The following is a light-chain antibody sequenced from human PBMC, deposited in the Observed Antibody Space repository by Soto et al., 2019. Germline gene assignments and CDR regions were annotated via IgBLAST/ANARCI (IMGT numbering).Light chain of an antibody. CDR3: CSYAGSDTMI. CDR2: EGT. CDR1: SSDVGGYDL. V-gene: IGLV2-23*01. J-gene: IGLJ2*01. Sequence: QSVLTQPASVSGSPGQSITISCTGTSSDVGGYDLVSWYQQHPGEAPKLMIYEGTKRPSGVSNRFSGSKSANTASLTISGLQPEDAADYYCCSYAGSDTMIFGGGTQLTVL.